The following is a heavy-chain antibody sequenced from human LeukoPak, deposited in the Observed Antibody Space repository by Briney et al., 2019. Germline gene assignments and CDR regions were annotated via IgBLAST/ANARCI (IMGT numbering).Heavy chain of an antibody. CDR1: RFRFSSHG. D-gene: IGHD3-3*01. V-gene: IGHV3-30*02. Sequence: PGGSLRLSCAASRFRFSSHGMHWVRQPPGKGLEWVAFIRYDGSDKYYADSVTGRFTISRDNSKNTLSLQMTTLRPDDTALYFCVRDTSVGAAYFDFWGQGALVAVSS. CDR3: VRDTSVGAAYFDF. J-gene: IGHJ4*02. CDR2: IRYDGSDK.